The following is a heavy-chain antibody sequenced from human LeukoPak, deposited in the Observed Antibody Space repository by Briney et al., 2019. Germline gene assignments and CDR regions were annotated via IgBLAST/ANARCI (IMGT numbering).Heavy chain of an antibody. CDR1: GGTFSSYT. CDR3: ARDLVDTAIKLDY. Sequence: SVKVSCKASGGTFSSYTISWVRQAPGQGLEWMRRVIPILDIANYAQKFQGRVTITADKSTSTAYMELSSLRSEDTAVYYCARDLVDTAIKLDYWGQGTLVTVSS. CDR2: VIPILDIA. V-gene: IGHV1-69*04. J-gene: IGHJ4*02. D-gene: IGHD5-18*01.